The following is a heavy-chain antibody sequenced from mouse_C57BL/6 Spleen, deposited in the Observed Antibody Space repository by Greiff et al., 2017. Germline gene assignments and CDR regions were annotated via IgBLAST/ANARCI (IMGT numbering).Heavy chain of an antibody. CDR2: INPNNGGT. V-gene: IGHV1-22*01. D-gene: IGHD2-2*01. Sequence: VQLQQSGPELVKPGASVKMSCKASGYTFTDYNMHWVKQSHGKSLEWIGYINPNNGGTSYTQKFKGKATLTVNKSSSTAYLELRRLTSEDSAVYYCARERIMVTGYWGQGTTLTVSS. CDR3: ARERIMVTGY. CDR1: GYTFTDYN. J-gene: IGHJ2*01.